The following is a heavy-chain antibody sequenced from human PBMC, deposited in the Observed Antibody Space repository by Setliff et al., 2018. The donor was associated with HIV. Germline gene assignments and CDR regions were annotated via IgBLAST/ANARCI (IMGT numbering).Heavy chain of an antibody. V-gene: IGHV3-23*01. D-gene: IGHD3-10*01. CDR2: ISGSGGTK. Sequence: GGSLRLSCVASEFTFSSYAMNWVRQAPGKGLEWVSTISGSGGTKYYADSVKGRFTISRGNSKNTLYLRMDSLRAEDTAIYYCAKDSRRGDAYNVSVFDFWGQGTMVTVSS. CDR1: EFTFSSYA. CDR3: AKDSRRGDAYNVSVFDF. J-gene: IGHJ3*01.